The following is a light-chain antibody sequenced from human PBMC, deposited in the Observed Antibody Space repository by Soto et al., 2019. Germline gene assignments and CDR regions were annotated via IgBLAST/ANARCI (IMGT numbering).Light chain of an antibody. CDR2: EVS. V-gene: IGLV2-14*01. Sequence: SALTQPASVSASPGQSITISCTGTSSDVGGYNYVSWYQQHPDKAPKLVIYEVSNRPSGVSNRFSGSKPGNTASLTISGLQAEDEADYYCSSYTSSSTGVFGGGTKLTVL. CDR1: SSDVGGYNY. J-gene: IGLJ2*01. CDR3: SSYTSSSTGV.